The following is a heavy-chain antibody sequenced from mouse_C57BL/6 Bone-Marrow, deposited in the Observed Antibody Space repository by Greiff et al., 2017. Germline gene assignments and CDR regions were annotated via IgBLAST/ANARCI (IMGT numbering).Heavy chain of an antibody. D-gene: IGHD2-1*01. V-gene: IGHV1-81*01. CDR3: AREGNYYSYDGRDY. CDR2: IYPRSGNT. Sequence: QVQLQQSGAELARPGASVKLSCKASGYTFTSYGISWVKQRTGQGLEWIGEIYPRSGNTYYTEKFKGKATLTADKSSSTASMALRSLTSEDSAVYVGAREGNYYSYDGRDYWGQGTSVTVSS. J-gene: IGHJ4*01. CDR1: GYTFTSYG.